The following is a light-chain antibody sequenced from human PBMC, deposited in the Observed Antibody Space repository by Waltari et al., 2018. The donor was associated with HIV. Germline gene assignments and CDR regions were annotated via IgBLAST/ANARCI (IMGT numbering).Light chain of an antibody. CDR2: LNSDGRH. J-gene: IGLJ3*02. CDR3: QTWGQGLRV. CDR1: STHSTYV. V-gene: IGLV4-69*01. Sequence: QVVLTQSPSASASLGASAKHTCTLSSTHSTYVIAWHQQQPEKGPRSLMNLNSDGRHSRGDRVPYPLSGSRSGAERFLSLSRLQAEDEAYYYCQTWGQGLRVFGGGTRLTVL.